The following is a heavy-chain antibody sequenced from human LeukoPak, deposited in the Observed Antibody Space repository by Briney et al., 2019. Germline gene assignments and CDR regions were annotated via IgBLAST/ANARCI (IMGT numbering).Heavy chain of an antibody. CDR1: GFTFSSYG. CDR2: ISYDGGNK. J-gene: IGHJ3*02. CDR3: AKDPHQLTELLPDI. V-gene: IGHV3-30*18. D-gene: IGHD4/OR15-4a*01. Sequence: PGGSLRLSCAASGFTFSSYGMHWVSQAPGKGLEWVAAISYDGGNKYYADSVKGRFTISRDNSKNTLYLQMNSLRPEDTAVYYCAKDPHQLTELLPDIWGQGTMVTVSS.